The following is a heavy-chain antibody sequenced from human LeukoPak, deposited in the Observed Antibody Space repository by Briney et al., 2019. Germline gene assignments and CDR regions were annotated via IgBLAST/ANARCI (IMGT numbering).Heavy chain of an antibody. Sequence: SETLSLTCAVYVGSFSGYYWSWIRQPPGKGLEWIGELNHSGSTNYNPSLKSRVTISVDTSKNQFSLKLSSVTAADTAVYYCARARSNWTYRESGHWFDPWGQGTLVTVSS. J-gene: IGHJ5*02. D-gene: IGHD1-7*01. CDR3: ARARSNWTYRESGHWFDP. CDR1: VGSFSGYY. CDR2: LNHSGST. V-gene: IGHV4-34*01.